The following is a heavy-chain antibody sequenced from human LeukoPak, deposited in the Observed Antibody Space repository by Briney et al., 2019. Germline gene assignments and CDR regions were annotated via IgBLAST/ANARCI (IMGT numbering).Heavy chain of an antibody. D-gene: IGHD1-1*01. CDR1: GFTFSSYW. CDR3: AREILERVRTYYYYMDV. CDR2: IKQDGSEK. V-gene: IGHV3-7*01. Sequence: QPGGSLSLSCAASGFTFSSYWMSWVRQAPGKGLEWVANIKQDGSEKYYVDSVKGRFTISRDNAKNSLYLQMNSLRAEDTAVYYCAREILERVRTYYYYMDVWGKGTTVTVSS. J-gene: IGHJ6*03.